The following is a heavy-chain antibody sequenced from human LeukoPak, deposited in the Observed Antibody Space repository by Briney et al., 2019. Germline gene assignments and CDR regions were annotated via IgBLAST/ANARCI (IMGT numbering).Heavy chain of an antibody. CDR1: GFTFSSYW. D-gene: IGHD3-22*01. V-gene: IGHV3-7*01. CDR3: ARDEEYYYDSSGYSDY. CDR2: IKQDGSEK. J-gene: IGHJ4*02. Sequence: GGSLRLSCAASGFTFSSYWMSWVRQAPGKGLEWVANIKQDGSEKYYVDSVKGRFTISRDNAKNSLYLQMNSLRAEDTAVYYCARDEEYYYDSSGYSDYWGQGTLVTVSS.